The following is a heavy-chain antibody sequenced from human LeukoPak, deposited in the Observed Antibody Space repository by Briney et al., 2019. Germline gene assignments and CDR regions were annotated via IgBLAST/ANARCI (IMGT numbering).Heavy chain of an antibody. V-gene: IGHV5-51*01. CDR2: IYPGDSDT. J-gene: IGHJ4*02. CDR3: ARRASYYYDSSGYCFDY. Sequence: KDGESLKISCKGSGYSFTSYWIGWVRQMPGKGLEWMGIIYPGDSDTRYSPSFQGQVTISADKSISTAYLQWSSLKASDTAMYYCARRASYYYDSSGYCFDYWGQGTLVTVSS. CDR1: GYSFTSYW. D-gene: IGHD3-22*01.